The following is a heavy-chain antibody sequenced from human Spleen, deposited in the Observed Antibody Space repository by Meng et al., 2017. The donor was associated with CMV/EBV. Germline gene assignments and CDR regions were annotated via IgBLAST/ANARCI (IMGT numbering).Heavy chain of an antibody. Sequence: GESLKISCAASGFTFSTYKLDWVRQAPGKGLEWVSSISGSSTYIYYADSVKGRFTISRDNAKNSLYLQMNSLRAEDTAVYYCARELIPHSGQQFNLCYWGQGSLVTSPQ. V-gene: IGHV3-21*04. CDR1: GFTFSTYK. D-gene: IGHD5-24*01. J-gene: IGHJ4*02. CDR3: ARELIPHSGQQFNLCY. CDR2: ISGSSTYI.